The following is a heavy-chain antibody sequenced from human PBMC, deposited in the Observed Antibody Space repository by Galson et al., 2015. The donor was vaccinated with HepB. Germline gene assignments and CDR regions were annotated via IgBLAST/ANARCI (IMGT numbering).Heavy chain of an antibody. CDR2: ISHDGSNK. J-gene: IGHJ4*02. Sequence: SLRLPCAASGFTFSSYAMHWVRQAPGKGLEWVAVISHDGSNKYYADSVKGRFTISRDNSKNTLYLQMNSLRAEDTAVYYCARDSGFGVLMSYYFDYWGQGTLVTVSS. CDR1: GFTFSSYA. D-gene: IGHD2-8*01. CDR3: ARDSGFGVLMSYYFDY. V-gene: IGHV3-30*04.